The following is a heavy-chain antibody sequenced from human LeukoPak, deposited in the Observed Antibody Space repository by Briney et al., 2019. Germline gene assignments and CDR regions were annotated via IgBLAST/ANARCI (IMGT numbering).Heavy chain of an antibody. CDR3: ARDLSHRTYYDILTGYYDTYYFDY. CDR1: GGTFSSYA. Sequence: GASVKVSCKASGGTFSSYAISWVRQAPGQGLEWMGGIIPISGTANYAQKFQGRVTITTDESTSTAYMELSSLRSEDTAVYYCARDLSHRTYYDILTGYYDTYYFDYWGQGTLVTVSS. CDR2: IIPISGTA. D-gene: IGHD3-9*01. V-gene: IGHV1-69*05. J-gene: IGHJ4*02.